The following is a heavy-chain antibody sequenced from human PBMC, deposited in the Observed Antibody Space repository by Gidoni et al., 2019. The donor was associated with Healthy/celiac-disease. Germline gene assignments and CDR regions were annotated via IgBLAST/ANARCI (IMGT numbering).Heavy chain of an antibody. D-gene: IGHD3-10*01. J-gene: IGHJ4*02. Sequence: QLQLQESGPGLVKPSETLSITCTVSGGSISSSSYYWGWIRQPPGKGLEWIGSIYYSGSTYYNPSLKSRVTISVDTSKDQFSLKLSSVTAADTAVYYCARLYGSGLAYWGQGTLVTVSS. V-gene: IGHV4-39*01. CDR3: ARLYGSGLAY. CDR2: IYYSGST. CDR1: GGSISSSSYY.